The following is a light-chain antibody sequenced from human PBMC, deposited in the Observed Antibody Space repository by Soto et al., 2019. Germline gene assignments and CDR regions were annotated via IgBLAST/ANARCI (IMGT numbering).Light chain of an antibody. CDR1: QSVSSNY. J-gene: IGKJ3*01. CDR2: GAS. CDR3: QQYGSSPFT. Sequence: IVLTQSPGTLALSPGETATLSCRASQSVSSNYLTWYQQKPGQAPRLLIHGASSRATGLPDRFSGSGSGTDFTLTISILEPEDFAVYYWQQYGSSPFTFGPGTKVDIK. V-gene: IGKV3-20*01.